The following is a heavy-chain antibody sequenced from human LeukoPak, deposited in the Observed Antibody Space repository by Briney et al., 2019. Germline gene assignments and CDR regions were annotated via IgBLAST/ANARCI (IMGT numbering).Heavy chain of an antibody. V-gene: IGHV3-30*18. D-gene: IGHD2-2*01. CDR2: ISCDGSNK. CDR1: GFTFSSYG. Sequence: GGSLRLSCAASGFTFSSYGMHWVRQAPGKGLEWVAVISCDGSNKYYADSVKGRFTISRDNSKNTLYLQMNSLRAEDTAVYYCAKDRGYCSSTSCFRLDYWGQGTLVTVSS. CDR3: AKDRGYCSSTSCFRLDY. J-gene: IGHJ4*02.